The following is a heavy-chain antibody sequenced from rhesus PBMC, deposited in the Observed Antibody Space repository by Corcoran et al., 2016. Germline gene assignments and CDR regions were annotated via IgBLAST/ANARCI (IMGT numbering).Heavy chain of an antibody. J-gene: IGHJ1*01. CDR3: ARGGYCSRGVCYAGYFEF. CDR2: IGGSSGST. D-gene: IGHD2-39*01. Sequence: QVQLQESGPGLVKPSETLSLTCAVSGGSSSSSNWWSWIRQPPGKGLGLCGNIGGSSGSTYYNPSLESRVTISRDTSKNQVSLKLSSVTAADTAVYYCARGGYCSRGVCYAGYFEFWGQGALVTVSS. CDR1: GGSSSSSNW. V-gene: IGHV4S19*01.